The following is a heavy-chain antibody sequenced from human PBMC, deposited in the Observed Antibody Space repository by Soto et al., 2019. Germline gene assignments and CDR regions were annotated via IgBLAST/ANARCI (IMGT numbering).Heavy chain of an antibody. CDR3: AKEEEMSVGYGMDV. CDR1: GFTFSNYA. V-gene: IGHV3-23*01. D-gene: IGHD3-10*01. CDR2: LSGTGSST. Sequence: GGSLRLSCVVSAASGFTFSNYAMSWVRQAPGKGLQWVSGLSGTGSSTYYADSVYGRFIISRDNSINTLYLQMNSLRDEDTAVYYCAKEEEMSVGYGMDVWGQGTTVTVSS. J-gene: IGHJ6*02.